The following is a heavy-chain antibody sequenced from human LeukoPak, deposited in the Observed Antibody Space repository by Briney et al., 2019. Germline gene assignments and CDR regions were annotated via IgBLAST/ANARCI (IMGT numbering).Heavy chain of an antibody. Sequence: ASVKVSCKASGYTFTSYGISWVRQAPGQGLEWMGWISAYNGNTNYAQKLQGRVTMTTDTSTSTAYMELRSLRSDDTAVYYCAREVEARGQWLVRDDAFDIWGQGTMVTVSS. CDR1: GYTFTSYG. V-gene: IGHV1-18*01. J-gene: IGHJ3*02. D-gene: IGHD6-19*01. CDR3: AREVEARGQWLVRDDAFDI. CDR2: ISAYNGNT.